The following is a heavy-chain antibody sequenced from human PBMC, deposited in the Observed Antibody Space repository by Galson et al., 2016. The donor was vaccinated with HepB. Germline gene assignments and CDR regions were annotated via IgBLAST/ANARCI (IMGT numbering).Heavy chain of an antibody. Sequence: SETLSLTCAVYGGSFSGCYWTWIRQPPGKGLEWIGEINHSGSTNYNPSLKSRVTISVDTSKNRFSLKLSSVTAADTAVYYCAKRVGSSWSGVWFDPWGQGTLVAVSS. CDR2: INHSGST. V-gene: IGHV4-34*01. CDR1: GGSFSGCY. CDR3: AKRVGSSWSGVWFDP. D-gene: IGHD6-13*01. J-gene: IGHJ5*02.